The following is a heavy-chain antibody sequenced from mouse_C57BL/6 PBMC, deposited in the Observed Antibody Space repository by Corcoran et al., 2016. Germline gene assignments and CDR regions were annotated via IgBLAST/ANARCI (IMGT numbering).Heavy chain of an antibody. CDR2: INTYSGVP. CDR3: ARGPYYYGSSYDAMDY. D-gene: IGHD1-1*01. J-gene: IGHJ4*01. CDR1: GYTFTTYG. Sequence: QIQLVQSGPELKKPGETVKISCKASGYTFTTYGMSWVKQAPGKGLKWMGWINTYSGVPTYADDFKGRFAFSLETSASTAYLQINNLKNEDTATYFCARGPYYYGSSYDAMDYWGQGTSVTVSS. V-gene: IGHV9-3*01.